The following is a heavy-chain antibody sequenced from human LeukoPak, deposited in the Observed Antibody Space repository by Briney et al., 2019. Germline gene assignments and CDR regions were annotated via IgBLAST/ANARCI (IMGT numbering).Heavy chain of an antibody. D-gene: IGHD3-10*01. V-gene: IGHV3-53*01. CDR2: IYIGGNT. Sequence: GGSLRLSCAASEFTVSSNYMNWVRQAPGKGLEWVSLIYIGGNTFYADSVKGRFTTSRDNSKNTLYLQMNSLRAEDTAVYYCAREDGSGSYPGYYYDMDVWGQGTTVTVSS. J-gene: IGHJ6*02. CDR1: EFTVSSNY. CDR3: AREDGSGSYPGYYYDMDV.